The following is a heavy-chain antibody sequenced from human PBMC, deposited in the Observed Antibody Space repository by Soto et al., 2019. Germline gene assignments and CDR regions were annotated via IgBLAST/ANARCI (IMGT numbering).Heavy chain of an antibody. CDR3: ARSKHYYGSGSYVLGY. CDR1: GYTFTSYD. V-gene: IGHV1-8*01. CDR2: MNPNSGNT. Sequence: QVQLVQSGAEVKKPGASVKVSCKASGYTFTSYDINWVRQATGQGLEWMGWMNPNSGNTGYAQKFQGRVTMTRNTSISTAYRELSSLRSEDTAVYYCARSKHYYGSGSYVLGYWGQGTLVTVSS. J-gene: IGHJ4*02. D-gene: IGHD3-10*01.